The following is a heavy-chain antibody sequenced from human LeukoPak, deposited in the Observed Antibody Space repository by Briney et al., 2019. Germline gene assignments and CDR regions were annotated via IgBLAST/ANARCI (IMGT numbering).Heavy chain of an antibody. D-gene: IGHD5-24*01. J-gene: IGHJ6*03. CDR3: ARDGYDFYYYYYMDV. V-gene: IGHV3-66*02. CDR1: GFTVSSNY. Sequence: PGGSLRLSCAASGFTVSSNYMSWARQAPGKGLEWVSVIYSGGSTYYADSVKGRFTISRDNSKNTLYLQMNSLRAEDTAVYYCARDGYDFYYYYYMDVWGKGTTVTVSS. CDR2: IYSGGST.